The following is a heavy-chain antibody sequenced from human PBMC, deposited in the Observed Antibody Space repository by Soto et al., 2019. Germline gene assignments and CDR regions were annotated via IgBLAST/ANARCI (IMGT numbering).Heavy chain of an antibody. CDR1: GFTFSDHY. CDR2: TRNKDNSYTT. J-gene: IGHJ4*02. Sequence: GGSLRLSCAASGFTFSDHYMDWVRQAPGKGLEWVGRTRNKDNSYTTEYAASVKGRITISRDGSKNSLYLQMNSLKTEDTAVYYCARDLAAAGGYYFDYWGQGTLVTVSS. V-gene: IGHV3-72*01. CDR3: ARDLAAAGGYYFDY. D-gene: IGHD6-13*01.